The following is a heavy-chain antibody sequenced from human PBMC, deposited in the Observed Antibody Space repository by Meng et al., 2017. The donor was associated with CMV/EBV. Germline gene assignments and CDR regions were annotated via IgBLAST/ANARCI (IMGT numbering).Heavy chain of an antibody. CDR2: INSDGSST. J-gene: IGHJ6*02. CDR1: GFTFSSYW. Sequence: GESLKISRAASGFTFSSYWMHWVRQAPGKGLVWVSRINSDGSSTSYADSVKGRFTISRDNAKNTLYLQMNSLRAEDTAVYYCARDLPLDGMDVWGQGTTVTVSS. V-gene: IGHV3-74*01. CDR3: ARDLPLDGMDV.